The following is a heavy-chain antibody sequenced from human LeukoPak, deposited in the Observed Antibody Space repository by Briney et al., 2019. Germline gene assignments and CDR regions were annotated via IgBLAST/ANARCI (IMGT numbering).Heavy chain of an antibody. CDR3: ARQKVYYDSSGYLLPFDY. CDR1: GGSISSYY. V-gene: IGHV4-59*08. CDR2: IYYSGST. J-gene: IGHJ4*02. Sequence: SETLSLTCTVSGGSISSYYWSWIRQPPGKGLEWIGYIYYSGSTNYNPSLKSRVTISVDTSKNQFSLKLSSVTAADTAVYYCARQKVYYDSSGYLLPFDYWGQGTLVTVSS. D-gene: IGHD3-22*01.